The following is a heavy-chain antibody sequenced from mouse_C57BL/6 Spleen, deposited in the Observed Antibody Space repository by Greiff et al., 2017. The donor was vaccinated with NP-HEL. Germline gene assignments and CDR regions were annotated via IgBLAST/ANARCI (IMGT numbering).Heavy chain of an antibody. CDR2: ISYDGSN. D-gene: IGHD4-1*02. J-gene: IGHJ1*03. CDR3: ARETTPYWYFDV. CDR1: GYSITSGYY. V-gene: IGHV3-6*01. Sequence: EVQLQESGPGLVKPSQSLSLTCSVTGYSITSGYYWNWIRQFPGNKLEWMGYISYDGSNNYNPSLKNRISITRDTSKNQFFLKLNSVTTEDTATYYCARETTPYWYFDVWGTGTTVTVSS.